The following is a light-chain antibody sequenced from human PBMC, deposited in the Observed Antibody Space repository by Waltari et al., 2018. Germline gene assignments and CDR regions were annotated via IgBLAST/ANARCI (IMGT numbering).Light chain of an antibody. Sequence: QSALTQPASVSGSPGQSITISCSGPDSDVGAYDFVSWYQQHPGKAPHLILYEVSNRPSGISNRFSASKSGNTASLTISGLQAEDEADYYCSSYTTSSAPGVFGTGTRVTVL. CDR1: DSDVGAYDF. CDR3: SSYTTSSAPGV. V-gene: IGLV2-14*01. J-gene: IGLJ1*01. CDR2: EVS.